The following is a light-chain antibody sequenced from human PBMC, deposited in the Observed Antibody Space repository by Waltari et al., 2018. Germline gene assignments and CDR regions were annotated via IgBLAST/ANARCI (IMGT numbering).Light chain of an antibody. CDR1: QTIRSW. Sequence: DIQMTQSPSTLSASVGDRVTITCRASQTIRSWLAWYQHKPGKAPKLLIYKASNLESGVPSSLSGSGSGTEFTLTVSSLQPDDFATYYCQQYDSYPWTFGQGTKVEI. CDR2: KAS. CDR3: QQYDSYPWT. J-gene: IGKJ1*01. V-gene: IGKV1-5*03.